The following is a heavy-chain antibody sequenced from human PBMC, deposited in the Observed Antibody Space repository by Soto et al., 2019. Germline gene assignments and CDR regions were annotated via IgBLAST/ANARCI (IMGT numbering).Heavy chain of an antibody. CDR3: ARDATYGGNPRDY. J-gene: IGHJ4*02. Sequence: PGGSLRLSCAASGFTFNNYIMHWVRQAPGKGLECVALISYDGSNKYYADSVRGRFTISRDNSKNTVYLQMNSLRADDTAVYYCARDATYGGNPRDYWGQGTLVTVS. CDR1: GFTFNNYI. D-gene: IGHD4-17*01. CDR2: ISYDGSNK. V-gene: IGHV3-30-3*01.